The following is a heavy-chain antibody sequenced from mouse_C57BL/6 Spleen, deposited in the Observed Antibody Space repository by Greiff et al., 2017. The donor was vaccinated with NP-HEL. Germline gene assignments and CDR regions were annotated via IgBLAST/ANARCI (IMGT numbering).Heavy chain of an antibody. CDR1: GYTFTDYE. D-gene: IGHD1-1*01. V-gene: IGHV1-15*01. J-gene: IGHJ4*01. CDR3: TRRDTTVVGGYAMDY. Sequence: QVQLQQSGAELVRPGASVTLSCKASGYTFTDYEMHWVKQTPVHGLEWIGAIDPETGGTAYNQKFKGKAILTADKSSSTAYMELRSLTSEDSAVYYCTRRDTTVVGGYAMDYWGQGTSVTVSS. CDR2: IDPETGGT.